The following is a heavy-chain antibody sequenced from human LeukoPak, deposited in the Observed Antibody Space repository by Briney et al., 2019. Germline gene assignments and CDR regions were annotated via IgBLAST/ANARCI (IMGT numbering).Heavy chain of an antibody. CDR1: GFTFSSYA. Sequence: GGSLRLSCAASGFTFSSYAMHWVRQAPGKGLGWVAVISYDGSNKYYADSVKGRFTISRDNSKNTLYLQMNSLRAEDTAVYYCARERVVDCSSTSCYYFDYWGQGTLVTVSS. J-gene: IGHJ4*02. D-gene: IGHD2-2*01. CDR2: ISYDGSNK. CDR3: ARERVVDCSSTSCYYFDY. V-gene: IGHV3-30*01.